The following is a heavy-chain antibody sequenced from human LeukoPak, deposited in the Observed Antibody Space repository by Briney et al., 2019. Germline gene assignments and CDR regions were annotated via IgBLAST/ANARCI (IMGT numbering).Heavy chain of an antibody. J-gene: IGHJ4*02. D-gene: IGHD6-13*01. CDR1: GVSISSYY. V-gene: IGHV4-59*01. CDR2: IYYTGST. Sequence: SETLSLTCTVSGVSISSYYWSWIRQPPGKGLECIGYIYYTGSTYYNPSLKSRVTISLDTSKNHFSLKLTSVTAADTAVYYCARVAAAGSLFDYWGQGTLVTVSS. CDR3: ARVAAAGSLFDY.